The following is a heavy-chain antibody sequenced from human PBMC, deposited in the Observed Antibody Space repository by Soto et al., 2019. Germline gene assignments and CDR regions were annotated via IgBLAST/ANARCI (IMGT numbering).Heavy chain of an antibody. Sequence: QVQLVESGGGVVQPGRSLRLSCAASGFTFSSYGMHWVRQARGKGLEWVAVISYDGSNKYYADSVKGRFTISRDNSKNTLYLQMNSLRAEDTAVYYCAKDNYYDSSGYYTTPDYWGQGTLVTVS. CDR2: ISYDGSNK. J-gene: IGHJ4*02. V-gene: IGHV3-30*18. CDR3: AKDNYYDSSGYYTTPDY. D-gene: IGHD3-22*01. CDR1: GFTFSSYG.